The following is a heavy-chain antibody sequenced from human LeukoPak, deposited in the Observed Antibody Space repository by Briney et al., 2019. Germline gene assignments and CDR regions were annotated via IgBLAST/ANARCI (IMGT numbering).Heavy chain of an antibody. CDR3: TTERYSSSWYVWFDP. V-gene: IGHV3-15*01. CDR2: IKSKTDGGTT. D-gene: IGHD6-13*01. Sequence: GGSLRLSCAASGFTFSAYWMSWVRQAPGKGLEWVGRIKSKTDGGTTDYAAPVKGRFTISRDDSKNTLYLQMNSLKTEDTAVYYCTTERYSSSWYVWFDPWGQGTLVTVSS. J-gene: IGHJ5*02. CDR1: GFTFSAYW.